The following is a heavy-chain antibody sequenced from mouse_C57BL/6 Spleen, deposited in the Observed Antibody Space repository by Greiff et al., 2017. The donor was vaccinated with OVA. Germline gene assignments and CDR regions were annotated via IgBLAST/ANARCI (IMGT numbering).Heavy chain of an antibody. Sequence: QVQLQQSGPELVKPGASVKLSCKASGYTFTSYDINWVKQRPGQGLEWIGWIYPRDGSTKYNEKFKGKATLTVDTSSSTAYMELHSLTSEDSAVYFCARLYYEYDGYFDYWGQGTTLTVSS. CDR2: IYPRDGST. CDR1: GYTFTSYD. CDR3: ARLYYEYDGYFDY. J-gene: IGHJ2*01. D-gene: IGHD2-4*01. V-gene: IGHV1-85*01.